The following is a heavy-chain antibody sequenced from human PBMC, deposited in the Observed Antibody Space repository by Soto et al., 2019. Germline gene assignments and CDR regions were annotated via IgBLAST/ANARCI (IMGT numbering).Heavy chain of an antibody. CDR3: VKDAGSVCSGGSCYFQAPDY. CDR1: GFTFNSFA. D-gene: IGHD2-15*01. CDR2: ISGSGGST. Sequence: EVQLLESGGGLVQPGGSLRLSCAASGFTFNSFAMSWVRQAPGKGLEWVSGISGSGGSTYYADSVRGRFTISRANSKKALYVQMNSLRVEDTAVYYCVKDAGSVCSGGSCYFQAPDYWGQGTLVTVSS. J-gene: IGHJ4*02. V-gene: IGHV3-23*01.